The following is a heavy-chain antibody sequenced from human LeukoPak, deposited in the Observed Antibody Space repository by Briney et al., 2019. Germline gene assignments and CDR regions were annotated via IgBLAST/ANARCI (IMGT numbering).Heavy chain of an antibody. D-gene: IGHD4/OR15-4a*01. J-gene: IGHJ4*02. CDR2: IKTDGSST. V-gene: IGHV3-74*01. CDR3: ARRAGAYSHPYDY. Sequence: GGSLRLSCAASGFTFSNYWMHWVRQAPGKGLVWVSRIKTDGSSTSYVDSVKGRFTISRDNSKNTLYLQMNSLRAEDTAVYYCARRAGAYSHPYDYWGQGTLVTVSS. CDR1: GFTFSNYW.